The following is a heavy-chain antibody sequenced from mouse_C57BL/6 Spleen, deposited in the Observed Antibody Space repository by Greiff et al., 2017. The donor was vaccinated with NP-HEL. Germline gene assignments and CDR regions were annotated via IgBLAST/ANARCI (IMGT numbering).Heavy chain of an antibody. CDR3: ARGVYIPPVFYAMDY. CDR1: GYTFTSYW. Sequence: VQLQQPGAELVKPGASVKLSCKASGYTFTSYWMHWVKQRPGQGLEWIGMIHPNSGSTNYNEKFKSKATLTVDKSSSTAYMQLSSLTSEDSAVYYCARGVYIPPVFYAMDYWGQGTSVTVSS. J-gene: IGHJ4*01. D-gene: IGHD1-3*01. CDR2: IHPNSGST. V-gene: IGHV1-64*01.